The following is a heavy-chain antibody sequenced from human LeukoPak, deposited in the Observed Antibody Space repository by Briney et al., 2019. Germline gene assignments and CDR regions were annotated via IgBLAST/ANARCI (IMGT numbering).Heavy chain of an antibody. CDR1: GFTVSSNY. CDR2: IYSGGST. CDR3: ARLRWYLFDY. V-gene: IGHV3-53*01. Sequence: GGSLRLSCAASGFTVSSNYMSWVRQAPGKGPEWVSVIYSGGSTYYADSVKGRFTISRDNSKNTLYLQMNSLRAEDTAVYYCARLRWYLFDYWGQGTLVTVSS. J-gene: IGHJ4*02. D-gene: IGHD4-23*01.